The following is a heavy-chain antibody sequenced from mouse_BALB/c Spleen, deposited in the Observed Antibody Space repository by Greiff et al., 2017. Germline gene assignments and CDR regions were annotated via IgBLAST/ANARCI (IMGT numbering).Heavy chain of an antibody. Sequence: EVQLQQSGAELVKPGASVKLSCTASGFNIKDTYMHWVKQRPEQGLEWIGRIDPANGNTKYDPKFQGKATITADTSSNTAYLQLSSLTSEDTAVYYCVLYGNLLYAMDYWGQGTSVTVSS. CDR3: VLYGNLLYAMDY. J-gene: IGHJ4*01. CDR2: IDPANGNT. D-gene: IGHD2-1*01. V-gene: IGHV14-3*02. CDR1: GFNIKDTY.